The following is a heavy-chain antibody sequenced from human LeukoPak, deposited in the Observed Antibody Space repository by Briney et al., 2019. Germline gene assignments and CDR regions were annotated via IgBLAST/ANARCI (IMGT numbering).Heavy chain of an antibody. J-gene: IGHJ4*02. D-gene: IGHD6-19*01. V-gene: IGHV4-34*01. CDR2: INHSGST. CDR3: AIFIAVAGTRHFDY. CDR1: GGSFSGYY. Sequence: SETLSLTCAVYGGSFSGYYWSWISQPPGKGLEWIGEINHSGSTNYNPSLKSRVTISVDTSKNQFSLKLSSVTAADTAVYYCAIFIAVAGTRHFDYWGQGTLVTVSS.